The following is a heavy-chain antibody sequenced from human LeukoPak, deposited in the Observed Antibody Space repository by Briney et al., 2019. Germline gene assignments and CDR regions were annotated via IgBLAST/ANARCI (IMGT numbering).Heavy chain of an antibody. Sequence: PSETLSLTCTVSGGSVSSGSYYWIWIRQPPGKGLEWIGYLHDSGRTNYSPSLKSRVTISVDTSKNQFSLKMSSVTAADTAVYYCARGRYYFDYWGQGTLVTVSS. CDR2: LHDSGRT. V-gene: IGHV4-61*01. CDR3: ARGRYYFDY. CDR1: GGSVSSGSYY. J-gene: IGHJ4*02.